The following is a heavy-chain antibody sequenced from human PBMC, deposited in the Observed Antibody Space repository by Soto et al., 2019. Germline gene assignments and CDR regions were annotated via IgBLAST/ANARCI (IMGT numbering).Heavy chain of an antibody. CDR1: GFTFSDYY. V-gene: IGHV3-11*05. CDR3: ARISGWYFYYFDY. J-gene: IGHJ4*02. CDR2: ITSSSTNT. D-gene: IGHD6-19*01. Sequence: QVQLVESGGGLVKPGGSLRLSCAASGFTFSDYYMSWIRQAPGKGLEWVSYITSSSTNTNYADSVKGRFTISRDDAKNSLYLQMNSLRAEDTAVYYCARISGWYFYYFDYWGQGTLVTVSS.